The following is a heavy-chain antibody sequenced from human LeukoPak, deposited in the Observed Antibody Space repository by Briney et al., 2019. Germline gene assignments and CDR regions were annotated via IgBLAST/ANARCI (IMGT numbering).Heavy chain of an antibody. Sequence: PGGSLRLSCAASGFTFSSYGMHWVRQAPGKGLEWVAVISYDGSNKYYADSVKGRFTISRDNSKNTLYLQMNSLRAEDTAVYYCAKSPYVWGIPEYYFDYWGQGTLVTVSS. D-gene: IGHD3-16*01. V-gene: IGHV3-30*18. CDR2: ISYDGSNK. J-gene: IGHJ4*02. CDR3: AKSPYVWGIPEYYFDY. CDR1: GFTFSSYG.